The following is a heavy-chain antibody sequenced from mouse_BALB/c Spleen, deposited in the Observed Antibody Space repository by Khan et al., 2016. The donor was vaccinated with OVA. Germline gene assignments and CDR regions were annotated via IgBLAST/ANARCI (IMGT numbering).Heavy chain of an antibody. CDR3: ARRNYFGYTFAY. V-gene: IGHV1-77*01. D-gene: IGHD1-2*01. Sequence: QVQLQQPGAELARPGASVKLSCTASGYTFTDYYINWVKQRTGQGLEWIGEISPGSGDTSYNERFMGKATLTADKSSSTAYMQLSSLTSEASAVYFCARRNYFGYTFAYWGQGTLVTVSA. CDR2: ISPGSGDT. J-gene: IGHJ3*01. CDR1: GYTFTDYY.